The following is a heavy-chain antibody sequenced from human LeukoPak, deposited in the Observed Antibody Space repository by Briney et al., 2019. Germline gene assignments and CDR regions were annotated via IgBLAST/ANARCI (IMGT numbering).Heavy chain of an antibody. V-gene: IGHV4-4*02. CDR2: IYHSGST. Sequence: SETLSLTCAVSGGSISSSNWWSWVRQPPGKGLEWIGEIYHSGSTNYNPSLKSRVTISVDKSKNQFSLKLSSVTAADTAVYYCARGSTSSFSSSSPYYYYYMDVWGKGTTVTVSS. CDR3: ARGSTSSFSSSSPYYYYYMDV. D-gene: IGHD6-6*01. J-gene: IGHJ6*03. CDR1: GGSISSSNW.